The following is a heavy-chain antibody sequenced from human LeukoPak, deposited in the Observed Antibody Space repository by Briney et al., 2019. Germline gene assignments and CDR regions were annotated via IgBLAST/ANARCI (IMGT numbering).Heavy chain of an antibody. D-gene: IGHD5-12*01. CDR2: INPNSGGT. CDR1: GYTFTGYY. J-gene: IGHJ6*02. V-gene: IGHV1-2*02. CDR3: AIETGCDSYGMDV. Sequence: ASVKVSCKASGYTFTGYYMHWVRQAPGQGLEWMGWINPNSGGTNYAQKFQGRVTMTRDTSISTAYMELSRLRSDDTAVYYCAIETGCDSYGMDVWGQGTTVTVSS.